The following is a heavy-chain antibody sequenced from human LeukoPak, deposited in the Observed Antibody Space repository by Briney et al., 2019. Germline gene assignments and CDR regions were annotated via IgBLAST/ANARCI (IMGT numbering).Heavy chain of an antibody. Sequence: ETSETLSLTCTVSGGSISSYYRSWIRQPPGKGLEWIGYIYYGGSTNYNPSLKSRVAISVDTSKNQFSLKLSSVTAADTAVYFCASPRGDDSGGYYTWYFHHWGQGILVTVSS. CDR3: ASPRGDDSGGYYTWYFHH. D-gene: IGHD3-22*01. CDR2: IYYGGST. V-gene: IGHV4-59*08. J-gene: IGHJ1*01. CDR1: GGSISSYY.